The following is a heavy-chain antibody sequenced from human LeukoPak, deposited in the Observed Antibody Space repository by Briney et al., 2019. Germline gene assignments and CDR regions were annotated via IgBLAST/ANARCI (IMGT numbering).Heavy chain of an antibody. Sequence: PGGSLRLSCAASGFTFTSYWMHWVRQAPGKGLVWVSRINSDGSSTIYADSVKGRFTISRDNDKNTLYLQMNSLRAEDTAVYYCARAADSSGWYDYFDYWGQGTLVTVSS. CDR1: GFTFTSYW. V-gene: IGHV3-74*01. D-gene: IGHD6-19*01. CDR3: ARAADSSGWYDYFDY. J-gene: IGHJ4*02. CDR2: INSDGSST.